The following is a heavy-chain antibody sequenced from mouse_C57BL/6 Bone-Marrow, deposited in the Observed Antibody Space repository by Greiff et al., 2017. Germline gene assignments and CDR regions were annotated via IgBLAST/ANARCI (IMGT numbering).Heavy chain of an antibody. V-gene: IGHV5-9*01. D-gene: IGHD1-1*01. CDR3: ARKGLLGAMDY. CDR2: ISGGGGNT. CDR1: GFTFSSYT. J-gene: IGHJ4*01. Sequence: EVKVEESGGGLVKPGGSLKLSCAASGFTFSSYTMSWVRQTPEKRLEWVATISGGGGNTYYPDSVKGRFTISRDNAKNTLYLQMSSLRSEDTALYYCARKGLLGAMDYWGQGTSVTVSS.